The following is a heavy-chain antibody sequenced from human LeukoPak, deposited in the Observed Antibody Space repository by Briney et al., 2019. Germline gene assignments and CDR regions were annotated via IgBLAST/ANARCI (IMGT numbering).Heavy chain of an antibody. Sequence: GSLMLSCAASGFTFSTYGMSWVRQAPGRGVEWVSGISGSGGSRFYTDSVKGRFTISRDNSKNTLYLQMNSLRAEDTAVYYCAKLREWELPDLFDYWGQGTLVTVSS. V-gene: IGHV3-23*01. CDR3: AKLREWELPDLFDY. D-gene: IGHD1-26*01. CDR1: GFTFSTYG. J-gene: IGHJ4*02. CDR2: ISGSGGSR.